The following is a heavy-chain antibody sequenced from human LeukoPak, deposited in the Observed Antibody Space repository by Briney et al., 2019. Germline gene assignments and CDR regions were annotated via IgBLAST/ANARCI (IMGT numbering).Heavy chain of an antibody. CDR3: ARDARLMAFDN. J-gene: IGHJ4*02. V-gene: IGHV3-72*01. Sequence: GGSLRLSCAASGFTFSNAWMSWVRQAPGKGLEWVGRTRKKTNSYTTEYAASVKGRFTISRDDSKNSLYLQMNSLKAEDTAVYYCARDARLMAFDNWGQGTLVTVSS. D-gene: IGHD2-8*01. CDR2: TRKKTNSYTT. CDR1: GFTFSNAW.